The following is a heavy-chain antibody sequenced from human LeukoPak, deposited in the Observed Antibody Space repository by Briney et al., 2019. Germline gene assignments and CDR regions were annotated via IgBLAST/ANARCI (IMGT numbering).Heavy chain of an antibody. D-gene: IGHD3-22*01. CDR2: ISYDGSNK. V-gene: IGHV3-30-3*01. CDR3: ARGDSITMIVVAVPDDY. J-gene: IGHJ4*02. Sequence: GGSLRPSCAASGFTFSSYAMHWVRQAPGKGLEWVAVISYDGSNKYYADSVKGRFTISRDNSKNTLYLQMNSLRAEDTAVYYCARGDSITMIVVAVPDDYWGQGTLVTVSS. CDR1: GFTFSSYA.